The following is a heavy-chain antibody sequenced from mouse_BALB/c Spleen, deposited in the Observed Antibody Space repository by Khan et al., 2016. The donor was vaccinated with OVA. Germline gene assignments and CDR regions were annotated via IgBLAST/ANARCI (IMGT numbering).Heavy chain of an antibody. D-gene: IGHD1-1*01. V-gene: IGHV14-3*02. CDR3: TPTPYGSGYDYAMDY. J-gene: IGHJ4*01. CDR2: IDPANGNT. Sequence: VQLQQSGAELVKPGASVKLSCTTSGFNIKDTYIHWVKQRPEQGLEWIGRIDPANGNTKYDPKFQGTAAITTDTSYNTAYLQLSSLTSEDTAVDSCTPTPYGSGYDYAMDYWGQGTSVTVPS. CDR1: GFNIKDTY.